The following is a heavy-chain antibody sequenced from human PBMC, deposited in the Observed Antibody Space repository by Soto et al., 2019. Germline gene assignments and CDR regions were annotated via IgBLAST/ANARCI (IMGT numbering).Heavy chain of an antibody. J-gene: IGHJ4*02. CDR2: INAANDNT. Sequence: QVRLVQSGAEVKKPGASVKVSCKASGYTFTTYAIHWVRQAPGQRLEWMGWINAANDNTKYSQKFQGRVTFTRDTSASTAYMELSSLRYEDTAVYYCARDRRFSSGYFDYWGQGTLVTVSS. V-gene: IGHV1-3*01. D-gene: IGHD5-18*01. CDR3: ARDRRFSSGYFDY. CDR1: GYTFTTYA.